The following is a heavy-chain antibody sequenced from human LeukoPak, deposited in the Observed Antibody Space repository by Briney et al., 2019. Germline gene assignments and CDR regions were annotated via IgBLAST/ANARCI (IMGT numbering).Heavy chain of an antibody. D-gene: IGHD3-10*01. CDR3: ARDGYYYGSGSYSEY. CDR1: GYTFTSYG. CDR2: ISAYNGNT. V-gene: IGHV1-18*01. J-gene: IGHJ4*02. Sequence: ASAKVSCKASGYTFTSYGISWVRQAPGQGLEWMGWISAYNGNTNYAQKLQGRVTMTTDTSTSTAYMELRSLRSDDTAVYYCARDGYYYGSGSYSEYWGQGTLVTVSS.